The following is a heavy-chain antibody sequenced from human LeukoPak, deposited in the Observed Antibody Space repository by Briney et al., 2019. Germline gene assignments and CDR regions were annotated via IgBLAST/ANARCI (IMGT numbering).Heavy chain of an antibody. CDR2: ISGSGGST. CDR1: GFTFSSYA. J-gene: IGHJ4*02. V-gene: IGHV3-23*01. Sequence: SGGSLRLSCAASGFTFSSYAMSWVRQAPGKGLEGVSAISGSGGSTYYADSVKGRFTISRDNFKNTLYLQMNSLRAEDTAVYYCAKGIVVRLDYWGQGTLVTVSS. D-gene: IGHD1-26*01. CDR3: AKGIVVRLDY.